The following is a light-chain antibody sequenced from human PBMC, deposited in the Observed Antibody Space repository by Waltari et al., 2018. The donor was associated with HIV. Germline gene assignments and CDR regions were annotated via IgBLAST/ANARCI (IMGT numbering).Light chain of an antibody. CDR1: SSDVGTYNL. Sequence: QSAPTQPASVSGSPGQSITISCTGTSSDVGTYNLVSWYQQHPGKAPKLLIYEVSERPSGVSNRFSGSKSGNTASLTISGLQAEDEADYYCCSYAGSSTYVFGTGTKVTVL. CDR2: EVS. V-gene: IGLV2-23*02. CDR3: CSYAGSSTYV. J-gene: IGLJ1*01.